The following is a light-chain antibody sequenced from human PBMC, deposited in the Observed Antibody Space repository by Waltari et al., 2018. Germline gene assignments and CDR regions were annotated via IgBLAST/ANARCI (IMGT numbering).Light chain of an antibody. CDR2: RIS. Sequence: DIVMTQSPLSLPVTPGEPASISCRSSQSLLHSNGNTYLHWFLKKPGQPPRLLIYRISNRFSGVPDRFSGSGSGTDFTLKISRVEAEDVGVYYCMQTLQTPFTFGPGTKLDIK. CDR1: QSLLHSNGNTY. V-gene: IGKV2D-29*01. J-gene: IGKJ3*01. CDR3: MQTLQTPFT.